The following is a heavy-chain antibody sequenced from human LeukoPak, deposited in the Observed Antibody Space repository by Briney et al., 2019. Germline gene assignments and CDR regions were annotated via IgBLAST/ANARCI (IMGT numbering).Heavy chain of an antibody. D-gene: IGHD3-10*01. V-gene: IGHV4-34*01. CDR3: ASPWFGEPFGY. J-gene: IGHJ4*02. Sequence: PSETLSLTCAVYGGSFSGYYWSWIRQPPGKGLEWIGEINHSGSTNYNPSLKSRVTISVDTSKNQFSLKLSSVTAAVTAVYYCASPWFGEPFGYWGQGTLVTVSS. CDR2: INHSGST. CDR1: GGSFSGYY.